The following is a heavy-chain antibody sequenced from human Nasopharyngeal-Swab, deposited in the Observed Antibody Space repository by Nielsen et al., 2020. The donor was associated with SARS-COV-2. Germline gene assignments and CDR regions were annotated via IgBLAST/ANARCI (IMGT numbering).Heavy chain of an antibody. CDR2: INHSGST. CDR3: ARAEGRYDSSGYYRPALFDY. D-gene: IGHD3-22*01. J-gene: IGHJ4*02. V-gene: IGHV4-34*01. Sequence: RQAPGKGLEWIGEINHSGSTNYNPSLKSRVTISVDTSKNQFSLKLSSVTAADTAVYYCARAEGRYDSSGYYRPALFDYWGQGTLVTVSS.